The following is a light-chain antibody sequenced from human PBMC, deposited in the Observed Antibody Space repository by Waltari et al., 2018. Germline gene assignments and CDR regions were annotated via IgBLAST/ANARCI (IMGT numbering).Light chain of an antibody. CDR2: DVS. Sequence: CFQHRPGNAPKLIIYDVSKWPSGVPDRFSGSKSGNTASLTISGLQAEDEADYYCCSYVGSYTLVFGGGTKLTVL. CDR3: CSYVGSYTLV. J-gene: IGLJ2*01. V-gene: IGLV2-11*01.